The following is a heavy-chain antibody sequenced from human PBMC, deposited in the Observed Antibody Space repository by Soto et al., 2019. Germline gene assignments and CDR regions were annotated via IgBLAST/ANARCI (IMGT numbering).Heavy chain of an antibody. Sequence: GGSLRLSCAASGFTFSSYSMNWVRQAPGKGLEWVSSISSSSSYIYYADSVKGRFTISRDNAKNSLYLQMNGLRAEDTAVYYCARGRYSGYDLPIWLFDYWGQGTLVTVSS. D-gene: IGHD5-12*01. V-gene: IGHV3-21*01. CDR3: ARGRYSGYDLPIWLFDY. CDR2: ISSSSSYI. CDR1: GFTFSSYS. J-gene: IGHJ4*02.